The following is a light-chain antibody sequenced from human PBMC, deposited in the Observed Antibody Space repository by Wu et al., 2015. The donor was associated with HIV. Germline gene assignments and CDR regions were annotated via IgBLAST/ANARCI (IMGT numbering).Light chain of an antibody. CDR3: QQYGSSFSYS. CDR2: GAS. Sequence: EIVLTQSPGTLSLSPGDRATLSCRASQSVSSSYLAWYQQKPGQAPRLLIYGASSRATGIPDRFSGSGSGTDFTLTISRLEPEDFAVYYCQQYGSSFSYSFGQGTKLEIK. V-gene: IGKV3-20*01. CDR1: QSVSSSY. J-gene: IGKJ2*03.